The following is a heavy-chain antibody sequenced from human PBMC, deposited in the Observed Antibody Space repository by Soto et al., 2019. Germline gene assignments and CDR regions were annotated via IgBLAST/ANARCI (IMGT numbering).Heavy chain of an antibody. Sequence: QITLKESGPTLVKPTQTLTLTCTFSGFSLSTSGVGVGWIRQPPGKALEWLAVIYWDDDKRSSSSLKSRLTITQDTYKHQVVLTMTNMDPVDTATYYCAHHPYYGLAPYSFDYWGQGILVTVSS. J-gene: IGHJ4*02. CDR1: GFSLSTSGVG. V-gene: IGHV2-5*02. D-gene: IGHD3-10*01. CDR3: AHHPYYGLAPYSFDY. CDR2: IYWDDDK.